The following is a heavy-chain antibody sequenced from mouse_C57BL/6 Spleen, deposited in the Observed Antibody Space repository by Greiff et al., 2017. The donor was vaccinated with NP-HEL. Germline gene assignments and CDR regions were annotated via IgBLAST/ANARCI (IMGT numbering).Heavy chain of an antibody. Sequence: QVQLQQPGAELVRPGSSVKLSCKASGYTFTSYWMHWVKQRPIQGLEWIGNIDPSDSETHYNQKFKDKATLTVDKSSSTAYMQLSSLTSEDSAVYYCARWTTDWYFDVWGTGTTVTVSS. J-gene: IGHJ1*03. CDR1: GYTFTSYW. D-gene: IGHD1-1*01. CDR2: IDPSDSET. CDR3: ARWTTDWYFDV. V-gene: IGHV1-52*01.